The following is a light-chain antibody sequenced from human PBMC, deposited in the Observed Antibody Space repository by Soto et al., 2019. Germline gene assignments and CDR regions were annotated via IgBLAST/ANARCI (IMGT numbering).Light chain of an antibody. CDR3: QQYDHFPP. CDR2: AAS. J-gene: IGKJ1*01. CDR1: QDISGY. Sequence: AILLTQSPASLSASPSDRVTITCRASQDISGYLALYQHKPGKAPDLLIYAASALQRGLPSPSRFSGSGSGTDFTLTISSLEFEDFATYYCQQYDHFPPVGQGGKVAIK. V-gene: IGKV1-8*01.